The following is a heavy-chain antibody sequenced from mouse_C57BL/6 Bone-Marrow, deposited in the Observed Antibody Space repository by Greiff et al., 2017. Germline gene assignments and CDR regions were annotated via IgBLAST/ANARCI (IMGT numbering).Heavy chain of an antibody. CDR1: GFSLTSYG. J-gene: IGHJ4*01. CDR2: IWSGGST. CDR3: ANSNYVGYAMDY. V-gene: IGHV2-2*01. D-gene: IGHD2-5*01. Sequence: QVQLQQSGPGLVQPSQSLSITCTVSGFSLTSYGVHWVRQSPGKGLEWLGVIWSGGSTDYNAAFISRLSISKDNSKSQVFFKMNSLQADDTAIYYCANSNYVGYAMDYWGQGTSVTVSS.